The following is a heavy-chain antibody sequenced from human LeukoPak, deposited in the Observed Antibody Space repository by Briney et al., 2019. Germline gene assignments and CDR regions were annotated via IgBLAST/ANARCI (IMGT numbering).Heavy chain of an antibody. J-gene: IGHJ3*02. CDR2: IWYDGSNN. Sequence: PGRSLRLSCAASGFTFSNYGMHWVRQAPGKGLEWVAVIWYDGSNNYYADFVKGRFTISRDNSKNTLYLQMNSLRAEDTAVYYCARDHEDHSSSDAFDIWGQGTMVTVSS. D-gene: IGHD6-6*01. V-gene: IGHV3-33*01. CDR3: ARDHEDHSSSDAFDI. CDR1: GFTFSNYG.